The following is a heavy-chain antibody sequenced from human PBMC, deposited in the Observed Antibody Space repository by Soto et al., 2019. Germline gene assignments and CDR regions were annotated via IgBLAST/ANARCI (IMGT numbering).Heavy chain of an antibody. V-gene: IGHV1-24*01. CDR3: ATIYDSSGYPH. CDR2: FDPEDGET. J-gene: IGHJ4*02. D-gene: IGHD3-22*01. Sequence: EASVKVSCKVSEYTLTELSMHWVRQAPGKGLEWMGGFDPEDGETIYAQKFQGRVTMTEDTSTDTAYMELSSLRSEDTAVYYCATIYDSSGYPHWGQGTLVTVSS. CDR1: EYTLTELS.